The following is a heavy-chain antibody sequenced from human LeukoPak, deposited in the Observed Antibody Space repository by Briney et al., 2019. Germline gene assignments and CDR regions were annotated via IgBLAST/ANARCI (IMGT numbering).Heavy chain of an antibody. CDR2: IYYSGST. Sequence: PSETLSLTCAVYGGSFSGYYWGWIRQPPGKGLEWIGSIYYSGSTYYNPSLKSRVTISVDTSKNQFSLKLSSVTAADTAVYYCARRLGYCSSTSCYSWFDPWGQGTLVTVSS. D-gene: IGHD2-2*02. V-gene: IGHV4-39*01. CDR3: ARRLGYCSSTSCYSWFDP. J-gene: IGHJ5*02. CDR1: GGSFSGYY.